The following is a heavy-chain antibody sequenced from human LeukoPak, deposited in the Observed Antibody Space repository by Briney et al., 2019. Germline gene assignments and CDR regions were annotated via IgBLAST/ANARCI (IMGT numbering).Heavy chain of an antibody. V-gene: IGHV4-39*01. Sequence: SETLSLTCTVSGGSISSSSYCWGWIRQPPGKGLEWIGSIYYSGSTYYNPSLKSRVTISVDTSKNQFSLKLSSVTAADTAVYYCARQTVSQSYYMDVWGKGTTVTVSS. D-gene: IGHD4-17*01. CDR2: IYYSGST. CDR1: GGSISSSSYC. CDR3: ARQTVSQSYYMDV. J-gene: IGHJ6*03.